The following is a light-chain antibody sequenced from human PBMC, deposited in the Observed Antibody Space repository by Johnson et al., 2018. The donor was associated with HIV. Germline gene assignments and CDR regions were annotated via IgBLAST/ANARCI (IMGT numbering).Light chain of an antibody. J-gene: IGLJ1*01. CDR3: GTWDSSLSVGGG. CDR2: DNN. Sequence: QSVLTQPPSVSAAPGQKVTISCSGSSSNIGNNYVSWYQQLPGTAPKLLIYDNNKRPSGIPDRFSGSKSGTSATLGITGLPTGDEADYYCGTWDSSLSVGGGFGTGTKFTVL. CDR1: SSNIGNNY. V-gene: IGLV1-51*01.